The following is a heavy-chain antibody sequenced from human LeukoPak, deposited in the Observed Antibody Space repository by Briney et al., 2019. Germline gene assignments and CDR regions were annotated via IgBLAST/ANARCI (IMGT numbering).Heavy chain of an antibody. V-gene: IGHV3-21*01. Sequence: PGGSLRLSCAASGFYFSGYSMNWVRQAPGKGLEWVSSINTGSTYMYYADSVKGRFTISRDNAKNSLYLQMNSLRAEDTAVYYCARGPQRSGSYDDYWGQGTLVTVSS. CDR3: ARGPQRSGSYDDY. J-gene: IGHJ4*02. D-gene: IGHD1-26*01. CDR1: GFYFSGYS. CDR2: INTGSTYM.